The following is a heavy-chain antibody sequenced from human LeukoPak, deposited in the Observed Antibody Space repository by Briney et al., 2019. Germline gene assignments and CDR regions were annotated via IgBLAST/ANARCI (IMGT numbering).Heavy chain of an antibody. V-gene: IGHV3-9*01. CDR1: GFTFDDYA. CDR3: AKETMVRGVTYFDY. J-gene: IGHJ4*02. CDR2: ISWNSGSI. D-gene: IGHD3-10*01. Sequence: PGGSLRLSCAASGFTFDDYAMHWVRQAPGKGLEWVSGISWNSGSIRYADPVKARFTISRDNAKNSLYLQMNSLRAEDTALYYCAKETMVRGVTYFDYWGQGTLVTVSS.